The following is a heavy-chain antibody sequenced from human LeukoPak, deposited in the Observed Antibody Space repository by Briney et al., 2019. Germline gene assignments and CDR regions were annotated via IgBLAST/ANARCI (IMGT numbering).Heavy chain of an antibody. CDR3: ARQYYYDSSGSNAFGI. CDR1: GFTFSSYA. CDR2: ISGSGGST. V-gene: IGHV3-23*01. J-gene: IGHJ3*02. D-gene: IGHD3-22*01. Sequence: GGSLRLSCAASGFTFSSYAMSWVRQAPGKGLEWVSAISGSGGSTYYADSVKGRFTISRDNSKNTLYLQMNSLRAEDTAVYYCARQYYYDSSGSNAFGIWGQGTMVTVSS.